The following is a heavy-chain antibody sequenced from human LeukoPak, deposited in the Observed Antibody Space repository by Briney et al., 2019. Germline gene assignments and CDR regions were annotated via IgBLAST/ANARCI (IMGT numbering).Heavy chain of an antibody. CDR3: ARVDLQNAFDI. CDR2: IYYSGIT. Sequence: SETLSLTCTVSGGSISATGYFWGWVHQPPGKGLEWIGSIYYSGITHYNPSLKSRVTISVDTSKNQFSLKLSSVTAADTAVYYCARVDLQNAFDIWGQGTVVTVSS. D-gene: IGHD3/OR15-3a*01. CDR1: GGSISATGYF. J-gene: IGHJ3*02. V-gene: IGHV4-39*07.